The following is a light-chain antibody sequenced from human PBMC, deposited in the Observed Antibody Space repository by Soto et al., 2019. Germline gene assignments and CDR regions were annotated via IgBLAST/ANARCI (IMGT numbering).Light chain of an antibody. Sequence: EIVMPQSPATLSVSPGERATLSCRASQSVSSNLAWYQQKPGQAPSLLIYGASSRANSIPARFSGSGSGTEFTLTISSLQSEDFSVYYCQQYNNWHPITFGQGTRLEIK. CDR3: QQYNNWHPIT. V-gene: IGKV3-15*01. CDR2: GAS. CDR1: QSVSSN. J-gene: IGKJ5*01.